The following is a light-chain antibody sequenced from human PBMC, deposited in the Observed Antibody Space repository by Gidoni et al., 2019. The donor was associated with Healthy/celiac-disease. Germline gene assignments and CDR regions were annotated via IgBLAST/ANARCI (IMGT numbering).Light chain of an antibody. CDR1: SSDVGSYNL. Sequence: QSALTQPASVSGSPAQSITISCTGTSSDVGSYNLVPWYQQHPGKAPKLMIYEGSKRPSGVSNRCSGSKSGNTASLTISGLQAEDEADYYCCSYAGSSTYVVGTGTKVTVL. V-gene: IGLV2-23*01. J-gene: IGLJ1*01. CDR3: CSYAGSSTYV. CDR2: EGS.